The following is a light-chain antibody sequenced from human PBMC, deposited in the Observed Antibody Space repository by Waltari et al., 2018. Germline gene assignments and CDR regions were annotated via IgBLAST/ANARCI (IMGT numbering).Light chain of an antibody. Sequence: EVVLTQSPGTLSLSPGETATLSCRASQSIGRYFVWYQQKSGQAPRLLIYGASTRATGIPDRFSGSGSGTDFSLTISRLEAEDFAVYYCQNHERLPATFGQGTKVEIK. CDR2: GAS. CDR3: QNHERLPAT. J-gene: IGKJ1*01. CDR1: QSIGRY. V-gene: IGKV3-20*01.